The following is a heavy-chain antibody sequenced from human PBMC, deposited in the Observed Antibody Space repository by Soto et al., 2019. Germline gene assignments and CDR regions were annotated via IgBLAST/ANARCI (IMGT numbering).Heavy chain of an antibody. J-gene: IGHJ4*02. CDR1: GGSISSNY. V-gene: IGHV4-59*01. CDR2: VYYSGTT. CDR3: ARTTAVPNTLRSRYYFDY. D-gene: IGHD4-17*01. Sequence: PSETLSLTCTVSGGSISSNYWSWIRQPPGNRLEWIGYVYYSGTTNYNPSLKSRVSISVDTSKNQFSLSLSSVTAADTALYYCARTTAVPNTLRSRYYFDYWGQGTLVTVSS.